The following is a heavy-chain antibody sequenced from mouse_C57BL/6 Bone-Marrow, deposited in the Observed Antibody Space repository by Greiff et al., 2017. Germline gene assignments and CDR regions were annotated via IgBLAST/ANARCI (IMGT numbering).Heavy chain of an antibody. V-gene: IGHV6-3*01. CDR2: IRLKSDNYAT. J-gene: IGHJ2*01. Sequence: EVKVEESGGGLVQPGGSMKLSCVASGFTFSNYWMNWVRQSPEKGLEWVAQIRLKSDNYATHYAVSVKGRFTISRDDSKSSVYLQMNNLRSEDTGIYYCTGDDYWGQGTTLTVSS. CDR3: TGDDY. CDR1: GFTFSNYW.